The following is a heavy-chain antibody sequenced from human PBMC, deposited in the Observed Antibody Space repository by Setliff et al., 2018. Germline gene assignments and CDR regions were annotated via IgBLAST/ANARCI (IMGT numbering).Heavy chain of an antibody. J-gene: IGHJ3*02. V-gene: IGHV4-4*08. D-gene: IGHD2-2*03. Sequence: SETLSLTCIVSGVSVSRHYWSWIRQPPGKTLEWIGYIYTGGSTTYNPSLKSRVTLSLDTSKNHLSLNLTSVTAADTAVYYCARDPGYPSGVAGGFDTWGQGTTVTVSS. CDR1: GVSVSRHY. CDR2: IYTGGST. CDR3: ARDPGYPSGVAGGFDT.